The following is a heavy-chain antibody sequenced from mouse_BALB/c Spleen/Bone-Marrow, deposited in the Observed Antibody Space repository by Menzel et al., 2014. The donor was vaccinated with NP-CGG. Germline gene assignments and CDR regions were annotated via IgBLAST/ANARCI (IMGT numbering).Heavy chain of an antibody. Sequence: EVNVVESGGGLVQPGGSRKLSCAASGFTFSSFAMHWVRQAPEKGLEWVAYISSGSSTIYYADTVMGRFTISRDNPKNTLFLQMTGLRSEDTAMYYCARSGSSSGYFDYWGQGTTLTVSS. V-gene: IGHV5-17*02. CDR1: GFTFSSFA. CDR3: ARSGSSSGYFDY. CDR2: ISSGSSTI. J-gene: IGHJ2*01. D-gene: IGHD1-1*01.